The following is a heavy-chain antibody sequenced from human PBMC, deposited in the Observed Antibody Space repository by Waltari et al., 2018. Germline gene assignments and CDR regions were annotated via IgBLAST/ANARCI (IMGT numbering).Heavy chain of an antibody. CDR3: ARASYGSGSYETYYYYYMDV. CDR1: GYTFTSYG. D-gene: IGHD3-10*01. CDR2: ISAYNGNT. V-gene: IGHV1-18*01. Sequence: QVQLVQSGAEVKKPGASVKVSCKASGYTFTSYGISWVRQAPGQGLEWMGWISAYNGNTNYAQKLQGRVTMTTGTSTSTAYMELRSLRSDDTAVYYCARASYGSGSYETYYYYYMDVWGKGTTVTVSS. J-gene: IGHJ6*03.